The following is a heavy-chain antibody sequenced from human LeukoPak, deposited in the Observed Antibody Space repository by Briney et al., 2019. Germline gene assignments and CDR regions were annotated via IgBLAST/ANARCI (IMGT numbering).Heavy chain of an antibody. CDR2: INGDGSST. D-gene: IGHD1-1*01. CDR1: GFTFSRNW. J-gene: IGHJ4*02. V-gene: IGHV3-74*01. Sequence: PGGSLRLSCAASGFTFSRNWMHWVRQAPGKGLVWVSRINGDGSSTNYADSVKGRFTISRDNAKNTLSLQMNSLRAEDTAVYYCARTIGTTVFDYWGQGNLVTVSS. CDR3: ARTIGTTVFDY.